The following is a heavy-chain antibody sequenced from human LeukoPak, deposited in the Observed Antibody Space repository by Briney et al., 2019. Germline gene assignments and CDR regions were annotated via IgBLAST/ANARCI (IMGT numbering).Heavy chain of an antibody. D-gene: IGHD3-9*01. CDR3: ARQGYYDILTGYHDAFDI. J-gene: IGHJ3*02. V-gene: IGHV4-39*01. CDR1: GGSISSSSHY. CDR2: IYYSGST. Sequence: PSETLSLTCTVSGGSISSSSHYWGWIRQPPGKGLEWIGSIYYSGSTYYNPSLKSRVTISVDTSKNQFSLKLSSVTAADTAVYYCARQGYYDILTGYHDAFDIWGQGTMVTVSS.